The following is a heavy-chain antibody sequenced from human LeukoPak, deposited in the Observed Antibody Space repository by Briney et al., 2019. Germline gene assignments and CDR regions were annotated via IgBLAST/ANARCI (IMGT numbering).Heavy chain of an antibody. V-gene: IGHV4-34*01. CDR1: GGSFSGYY. CDR3: ARDRYGDMPIDY. CDR2: INHSGST. Sequence: KPSETLSLTCAVYGGSFSGYYWSWIRQPPGKGLEWIGEINHSGSTNYNPSLKSRVTISVDTSKNQFSLKLSSVTAADTAVYHCARDRYGDMPIDYWGQGTLVTVSS. J-gene: IGHJ4*02. D-gene: IGHD4-17*01.